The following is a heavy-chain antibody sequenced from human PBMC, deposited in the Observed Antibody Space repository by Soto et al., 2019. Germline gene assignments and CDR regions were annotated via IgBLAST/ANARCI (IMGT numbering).Heavy chain of an antibody. CDR2: IYYSGST. Sequence: SETLSLTCTVSGGSISSSSYYWGWIRQPPGKGLEWIGSIYYSGSTYYNPSLKSRVTISVDTSKNQFSLKLCSVTAADTAVYYCASGDCSSTSCYHYYYYYMDVWGKGTTVTVSS. CDR1: GGSISSSSYY. V-gene: IGHV4-39*01. D-gene: IGHD2-2*01. CDR3: ASGDCSSTSCYHYYYYYMDV. J-gene: IGHJ6*03.